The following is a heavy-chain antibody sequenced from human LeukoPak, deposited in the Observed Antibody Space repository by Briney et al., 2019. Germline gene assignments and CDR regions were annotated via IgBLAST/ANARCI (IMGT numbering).Heavy chain of an antibody. V-gene: IGHV3-48*03. Sequence: GGSLRLSCAASGFTFSSYEMNWVRQAPGKGLEWVSYISSSGSTIYYADSVKGRFTISRDNAKNSLYLQMNSLRAEDTAVYYCARDDLHSYYYDSSSYYSGFDYWGQGTLVTVSS. CDR3: ARDDLHSYYYDSSSYYSGFDY. D-gene: IGHD3-22*01. CDR1: GFTFSSYE. CDR2: ISSSGSTI. J-gene: IGHJ4*02.